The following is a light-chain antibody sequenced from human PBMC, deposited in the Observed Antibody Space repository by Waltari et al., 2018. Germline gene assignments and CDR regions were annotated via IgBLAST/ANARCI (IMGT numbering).Light chain of an antibody. Sequence: QSALTQPASVSGYPGQSITISCTGTSSDVGNYNLVSWYQQHPGKAPKLMIYEVSKRPSGVSNRFSGSKSGNTASLTISGLQAEDEADYYCCSYAGSHTFVVFGGGTKLTVL. CDR2: EVS. V-gene: IGLV2-23*02. J-gene: IGLJ2*01. CDR3: CSYAGSHTFVV. CDR1: SSDVGNYNL.